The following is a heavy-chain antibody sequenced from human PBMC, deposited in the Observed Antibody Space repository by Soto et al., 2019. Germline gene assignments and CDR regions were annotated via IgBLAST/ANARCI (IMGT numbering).Heavy chain of an antibody. Sequence: ASVKVSCKASGYTFTSYDINWVRQATGQGLEWMGWMNPNSGNTGYAQKFQGRVTMTRNTSISTAYMELSSLRSEDTAVYYCARKREGYCSGGSCYPGSNYYYYMDVWGKGTTVTAP. J-gene: IGHJ6*03. D-gene: IGHD2-15*01. CDR1: GYTFTSYD. CDR3: ARKREGYCSGGSCYPGSNYYYYMDV. V-gene: IGHV1-8*01. CDR2: MNPNSGNT.